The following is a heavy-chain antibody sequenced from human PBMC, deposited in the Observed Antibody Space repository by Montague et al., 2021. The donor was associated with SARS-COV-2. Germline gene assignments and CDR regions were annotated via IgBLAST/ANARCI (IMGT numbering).Heavy chain of an antibody. CDR2: IYYSGST. J-gene: IGHJ3*02. CDR3: ARTRITMIVVVNAFDI. CDR1: GGSISSGGYY. Sequence: TLSLTCTVPGGSISSGGYYWSWIRQHPGKGLEWIGYIYYSGSTYYNPSLKSRVTISVDTFKNQFSLKLSSVTAADTAVYYCARTRITMIVVVNAFDIWGQGTMVTVSS. V-gene: IGHV4-31*03. D-gene: IGHD3-22*01.